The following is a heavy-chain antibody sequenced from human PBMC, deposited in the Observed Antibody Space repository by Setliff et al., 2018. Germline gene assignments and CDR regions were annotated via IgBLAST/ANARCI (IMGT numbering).Heavy chain of an antibody. V-gene: IGHV4-61*02. CDR2: IHASGSP. Sequence: PSETLSLTCTVSGGSITSGSFYWSWIRQPAGKKLEWIGCIHASGSPDYNPSFKSRVTISRDTSTNQFSLKLGSVTAADTAVYYCARERYFDWFFEDWGHGTLVTVSS. CDR1: GGSITSGSFY. J-gene: IGHJ4*01. D-gene: IGHD3-9*01. CDR3: ARERYFDWFFED.